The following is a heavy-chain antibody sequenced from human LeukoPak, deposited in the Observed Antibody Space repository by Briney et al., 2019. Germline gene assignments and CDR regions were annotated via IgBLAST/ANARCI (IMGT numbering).Heavy chain of an antibody. CDR3: ARGYASTSQLDP. Sequence: GGSLRLSCAASGFTFSSYAMHWVRQAPGKGLEWVAVISFDGSNKYYADSVKGRFTISRDNSKTTLYLQVSAEDTAIYYCARGYASTSQLDPWGQGTLVTVSS. D-gene: IGHD6-13*01. J-gene: IGHJ5*02. CDR2: ISFDGSNK. CDR1: GFTFSSYA. V-gene: IGHV3-30*04.